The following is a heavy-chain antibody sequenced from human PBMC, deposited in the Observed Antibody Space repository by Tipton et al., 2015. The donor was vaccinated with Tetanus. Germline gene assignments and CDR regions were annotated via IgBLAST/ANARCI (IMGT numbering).Heavy chain of an antibody. D-gene: IGHD2-8*01. CDR2: ISNSGST. J-gene: IGHJ5*02. CDR1: GGSISSDGAY. V-gene: IGHV4-31*03. Sequence: TLSLTCTVSGGSISSDGAYWSWIRQHPGEGLEWIGYISNSGSTYYNPSLKSRVTISVDTSKNQFSLKLTSLTAADTAVYFCARRLIQNWFDPWGQGTLVTVSS. CDR3: ARRLIQNWFDP.